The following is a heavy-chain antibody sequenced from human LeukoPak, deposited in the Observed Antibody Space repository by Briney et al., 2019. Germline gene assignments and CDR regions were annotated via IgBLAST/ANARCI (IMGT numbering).Heavy chain of an antibody. CDR3: ARRLIGYCSGGSCYSGYFQH. J-gene: IGHJ1*01. D-gene: IGHD2-15*01. Sequence: SETLSLTCAVYGGPFSGYYWSWIRQPPGKGLEWIGEINHSGSTNYNPSLKSRVTISVDTSKNQFSLKLSSVTAADTAVYYCARRLIGYCSGGSCYSGYFQHWGQGTLVTVSS. CDR2: INHSGST. CDR1: GGPFSGYY. V-gene: IGHV4-34*01.